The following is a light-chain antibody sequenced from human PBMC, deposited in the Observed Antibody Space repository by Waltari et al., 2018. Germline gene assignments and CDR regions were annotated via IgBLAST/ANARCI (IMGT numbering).Light chain of an antibody. J-gene: IGKJ5*01. V-gene: IGKV6-21*01. CDR3: HQSRTFPIT. Sequence: EVVLTQSPDFQSVTLKEKVTITCRASQSIGSSVHWYQQKPDQSPKLLITYASQSFSRAPSRFSGSGSGTDFTLTLNGLEAEDAATYYCHQSRTFPITFGQGTRLEIK. CDR1: QSIGSS. CDR2: YAS.